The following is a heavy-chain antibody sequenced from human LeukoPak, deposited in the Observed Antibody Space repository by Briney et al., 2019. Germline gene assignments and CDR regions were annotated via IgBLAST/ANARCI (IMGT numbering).Heavy chain of an antibody. V-gene: IGHV4-4*07. D-gene: IGHD5-18*01. J-gene: IGHJ4*02. CDR1: GGSISSYY. CDR3: ASQWIQLWFGGDDY. Sequence: SETLSLTCTVSGGSISSYYWSWIRQPAGKGLEWIGRIDTSGNTNYKPSLKSRVTISVDTSKNQFSLKLSSVTAADTAVYYCASQWIQLWFGGDDYWGQGTLVTVSS. CDR2: IDTSGNT.